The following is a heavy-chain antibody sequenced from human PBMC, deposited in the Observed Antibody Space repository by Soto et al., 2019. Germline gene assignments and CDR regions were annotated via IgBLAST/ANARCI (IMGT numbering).Heavy chain of an antibody. CDR2: INHSGSS. CDR1: GGSFSGYD. D-gene: IGHD2-8*02. CDR3: ARDKITGLFDY. V-gene: IGHV4-34*01. J-gene: IGHJ4*02. Sequence: SETLSLTCAVYGGSFSGYDWTWIRQPPGTGLEWIGEINHSGSSNYNPSLKSRVTISVDTSKNQFSLKPTSVTAADTAVYYCARDKITGLFDYWGQGTLGTVSS.